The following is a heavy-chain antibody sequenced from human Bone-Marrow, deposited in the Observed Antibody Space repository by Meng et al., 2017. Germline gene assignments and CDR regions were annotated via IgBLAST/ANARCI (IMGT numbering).Heavy chain of an antibody. D-gene: IGHD4-17*01. CDR2: IRSKANSYAT. CDR1: GFPFSGSG. J-gene: IGHJ4*02. V-gene: IGHV3-73*02. CDR3: TLTVTTQFDY. Sequence: EGAVVGSGGGLVQPGGSLKPSCAASGFPFSGSGMHWVRQASGKGLEWVGRIRSKANSYATAYAASVKGRFTISRDDSKNTAYLQMNSLKTEDTAVYYCTLTVTTQFDYWGQGTLVTVSS.